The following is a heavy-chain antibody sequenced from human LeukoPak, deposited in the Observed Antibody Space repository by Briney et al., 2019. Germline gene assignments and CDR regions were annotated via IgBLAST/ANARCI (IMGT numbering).Heavy chain of an antibody. CDR2: IYYSGST. CDR3: ARLPRGYCSGGSCYGIDY. CDR1: GGSISSYY. J-gene: IGHJ4*02. Sequence: SETLSLTCTVSGGSISSYYWSWIRQPPGKGLEWIGYIYYSGSTNYNPSLKSRVTISVDTSKNQFSLKLSSVTAADTAVYYCARLPRGYCSGGSCYGIDYWGQGTLVTVPS. V-gene: IGHV4-59*08. D-gene: IGHD2-15*01.